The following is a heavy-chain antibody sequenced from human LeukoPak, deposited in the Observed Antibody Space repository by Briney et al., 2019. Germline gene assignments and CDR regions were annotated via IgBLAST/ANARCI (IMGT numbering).Heavy chain of an antibody. CDR2: INPNSGGT. D-gene: IGHD5-18*01. CDR3: ARDLWDTAMVTIYYLDY. Sequence: ASVNVSCKASGYTFTGYYMHWVRQAPGQGLEWMGWINPNSGGTNYAQKFQGRVTMTRDTSISTAYMELSRLRSDDTAVYYCARDLWDTAMVTIYYLDYWGQGTLVTVSS. J-gene: IGHJ4*02. CDR1: GYTFTGYY. V-gene: IGHV1-2*02.